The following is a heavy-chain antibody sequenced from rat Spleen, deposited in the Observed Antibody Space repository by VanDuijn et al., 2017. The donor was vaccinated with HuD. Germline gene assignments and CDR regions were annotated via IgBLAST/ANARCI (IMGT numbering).Heavy chain of an antibody. V-gene: IGHV5S10*01. CDR3: ATHEGSSGFTY. Sequence: EVQLEESGGGLVQPGRSLKLSCAASGFTFRNYDMARVRQAPPKGLEWVASIIYDGSRTHYRDSAKGRFTISRDNAESTLYLQMDSLRSEDTATYYCATHEGSSGFTYWGQGTLVTVSS. CDR1: GFTFRNYD. D-gene: IGHD1-11*01. CDR2: IIYDGSRT. J-gene: IGHJ3*01.